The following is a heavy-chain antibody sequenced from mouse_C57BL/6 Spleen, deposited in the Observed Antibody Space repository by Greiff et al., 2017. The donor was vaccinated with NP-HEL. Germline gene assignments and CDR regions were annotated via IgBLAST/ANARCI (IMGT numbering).Heavy chain of an antibody. CDR3: ARDAPQLGRYFDY. CDR1: GYSITSGYY. Sequence: EVQLQQSGPGLVKPSQSLSLTCSVTGYSITSGYYWNWIRQFPGNKLEWMGYISYDGSNNYNPSLKNRISITRDTSKNQFFLKLNSVTTEDTATYYCARDAPQLGRYFDYWGQGTTLTVSS. J-gene: IGHJ2*01. V-gene: IGHV3-6*01. CDR2: ISYDGSN. D-gene: IGHD4-1*02.